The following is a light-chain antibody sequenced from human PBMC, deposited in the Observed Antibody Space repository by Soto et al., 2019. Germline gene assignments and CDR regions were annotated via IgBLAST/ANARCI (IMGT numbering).Light chain of an antibody. CDR3: QQYGSSPLT. Sequence: VMTQSQATLSVSPGERATLSCRASQSVSSNLAWYQQKPGQAPRLLIYGASSRATGIPDRFSGSGSGTDFTLTISRLEPEDFAVYYCQQYGSSPLTFGGGTKVDI. V-gene: IGKV3-20*01. CDR1: QSVSSN. CDR2: GAS. J-gene: IGKJ4*01.